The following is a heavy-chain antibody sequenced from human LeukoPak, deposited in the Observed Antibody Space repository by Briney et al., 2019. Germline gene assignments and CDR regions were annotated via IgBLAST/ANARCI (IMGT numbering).Heavy chain of an antibody. CDR2: ISGNGGSA. CDR3: AKDLPTVNTWIYFDY. V-gene: IGHV3-23*01. CDR1: GFTFSTYA. Sequence: GGSLRLSCAASGFTFSTYALSWVCQALGKGLEWVSSISGNGGSAYYTDSVKGRFTISRDNSKNTLYLQMNSLRAEDTAVYYCAKDLPTVNTWIYFDYWGQGTPVTVSS. J-gene: IGHJ4*02. D-gene: IGHD4-17*01.